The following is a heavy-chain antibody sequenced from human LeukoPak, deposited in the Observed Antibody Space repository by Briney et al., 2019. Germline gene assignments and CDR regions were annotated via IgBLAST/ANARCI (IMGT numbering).Heavy chain of an antibody. CDR3: ARSPYYYYYYMDV. Sequence: SETLSLTCAVSGYSISSGYYWGWIRQPPGKGLEWIGSIYHSGSTYYNPSLKSRVTISVDRSKNQFSLKLSSVTAADTAVYYCARSPYYYYYYMDVWGKGTTVTVSS. CDR2: IYHSGST. J-gene: IGHJ6*03. CDR1: GYSISSGYY. V-gene: IGHV4-38-2*01.